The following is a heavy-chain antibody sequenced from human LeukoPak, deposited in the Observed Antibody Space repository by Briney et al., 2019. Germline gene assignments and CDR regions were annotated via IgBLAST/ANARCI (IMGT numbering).Heavy chain of an antibody. CDR2: IYYSGST. J-gene: IGHJ4*02. CDR3: ARTYYYDSSGYLVDY. CDR1: GGSISSYY. V-gene: IGHV4-59*01. D-gene: IGHD3-22*01. Sequence: SETLSLTCTVSGGSISSYYWSWIRQPPGKGLEWIGYIYYSGSTNYNPSLKSRVTISVDTSKNQFSLKLSSVTAADTAVYYCARTYYYDSSGYLVDYWGQGTLVTVSS.